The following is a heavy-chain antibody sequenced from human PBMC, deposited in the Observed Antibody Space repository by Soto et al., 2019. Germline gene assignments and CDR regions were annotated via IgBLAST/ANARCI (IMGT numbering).Heavy chain of an antibody. V-gene: IGHV3-74*01. Sequence: GGSLRLSCAASGFSFSDYWMHWVRQAPGKGPLWVSRINRDGSYASYADSVKGRFTISRDNAKNTLYLQMDSLGVEDTAVYYCARDLSDCRVGGGLWGQGTRVTVSS. CDR3: ARDLSDCRVGGGL. J-gene: IGHJ4*02. CDR1: GFSFSDYW. D-gene: IGHD1-26*01. CDR2: INRDGSYA.